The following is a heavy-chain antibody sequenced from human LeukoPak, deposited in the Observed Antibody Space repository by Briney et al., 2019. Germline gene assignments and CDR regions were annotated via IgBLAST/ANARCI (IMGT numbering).Heavy chain of an antibody. CDR3: WVRYSPDAFDI. CDR1: GFTFSGYS. Sequence: GGSLRLSCAASGFTFSGYSMNWVRQAPGKGLEWVSYISSSSSTIYYADSVKGRFTISRDNAKNSLYLQMNSLRAEDTAVYYCWVRYSPDAFDIWGQGTMVTVSS. J-gene: IGHJ3*02. CDR2: ISSSSSTI. D-gene: IGHD3-9*01. V-gene: IGHV3-48*04.